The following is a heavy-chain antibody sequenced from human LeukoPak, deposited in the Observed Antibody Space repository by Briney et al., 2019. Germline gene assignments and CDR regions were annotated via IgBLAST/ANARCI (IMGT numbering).Heavy chain of an antibody. J-gene: IGHJ4*02. V-gene: IGHV3-30*18. Sequence: GGSLRLSCATSGFTFSNYGMHWVRQAPGKGLEWVAVISYDGSDKYYADSVKGRFTISRDNPKNTLYLQMNSLRPEDAAVYYCANLPLWGQGTLVTVSS. CDR3: ANLPL. CDR2: ISYDGSDK. CDR1: GFTFSNYG.